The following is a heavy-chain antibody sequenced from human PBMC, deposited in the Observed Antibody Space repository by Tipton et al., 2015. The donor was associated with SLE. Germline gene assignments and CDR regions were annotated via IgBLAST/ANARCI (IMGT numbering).Heavy chain of an antibody. CDR2: IKSDGSST. CDR1: GFAFSNYW. Sequence: SLRLSCAASGFAFSNYWMHWVRQVPGKGLVWVARIKSDGSSTAYADSVEGRFFISRDNAMNTLSLQMSNLRADDTALYYCVRDRGMVDSRHFWGQGTQVTVSS. D-gene: IGHD1-26*01. J-gene: IGHJ4*02. CDR3: VRDRGMVDSRHF. V-gene: IGHV3-74*01.